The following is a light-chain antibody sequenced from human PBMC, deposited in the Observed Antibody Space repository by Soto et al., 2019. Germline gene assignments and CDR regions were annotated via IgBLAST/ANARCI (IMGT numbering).Light chain of an antibody. CDR2: EVS. V-gene: IGLV2-14*01. Sequence: QSALTQPASVSGSPGQSITISCTGTSSDVGGYNYVSWYQQHPGKAPKLMIYEVSNRPSGVSNRFSGSKSGNTASLTISGFQAEDEADYYCSSYTSSSTLEVFGTGTKVTVL. CDR1: SSDVGGYNY. J-gene: IGLJ1*01. CDR3: SSYTSSSTLEV.